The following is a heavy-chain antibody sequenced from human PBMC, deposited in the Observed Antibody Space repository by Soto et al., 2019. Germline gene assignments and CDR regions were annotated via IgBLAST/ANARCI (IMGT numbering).Heavy chain of an antibody. D-gene: IGHD6-13*01. CDR1: GFTFSSYG. CDR3: ARDSSYLAAAGPGSFDY. CDR2: IWYDGSNK. Sequence: GGSLRLSCAASGFTFSSYGMHWVHQAPGKGLEWVAVIWYDGSNKYYADFVKGRFTISRDNSKNTLYLQMNSLRAEDTAVYYCARDSSYLAAAGPGSFDYWGQGTLVTVSS. J-gene: IGHJ4*02. V-gene: IGHV3-33*01.